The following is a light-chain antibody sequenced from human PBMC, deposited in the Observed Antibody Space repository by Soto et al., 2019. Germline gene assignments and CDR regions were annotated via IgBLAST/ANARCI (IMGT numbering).Light chain of an antibody. J-gene: IGKJ1*01. CDR3: QQYNNWPRT. V-gene: IGKV1-39*01. CDR1: QSISSY. Sequence: DIQMTQSPSSLSASVGDRVTITCRASQSISSYLNWYQQKPGKAPNLLIYAASSLQSGVPSRFSGSGSGTDFTLTISSLQPEDFAVYYCQQYNNWPRTFGQGTKVDIK. CDR2: AAS.